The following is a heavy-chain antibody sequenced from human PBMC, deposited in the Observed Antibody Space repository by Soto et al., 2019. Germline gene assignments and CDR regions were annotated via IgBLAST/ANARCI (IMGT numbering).Heavy chain of an antibody. CDR2: IYYSGST. Sequence: QVQLQESGPGLVKPSQTLSLTCTVSGGSISSGGYYWSWIRQHPGKGLEWIGYIYYSGSTYYNPSLKSRVTISVDTSKNQFSLKLSSVTAADTAVYYCARVGGVDHGDYVAYFDYWGQGTLVTVSS. CDR1: GGSISSGGYY. CDR3: ARVGGVDHGDYVAYFDY. D-gene: IGHD4-17*01. V-gene: IGHV4-31*03. J-gene: IGHJ4*02.